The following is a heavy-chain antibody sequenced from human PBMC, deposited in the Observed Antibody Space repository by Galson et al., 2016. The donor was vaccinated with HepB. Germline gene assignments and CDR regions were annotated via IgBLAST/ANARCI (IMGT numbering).Heavy chain of an antibody. CDR3: ARSDRYFFDY. Sequence: PALVKPTQTLTLTCNFSGFSLTTFGVGVGWLRQPPGKPLEWLALIYWDDDTRYSPSLKSRLTLTKDTSINQVVLSVTNMDTVDTATYYCARSDRYFFDYWGQGTLVTVSS. CDR2: IYWDDDT. J-gene: IGHJ4*02. CDR1: GFSLTTFGVG. D-gene: IGHD1-14*01. V-gene: IGHV2-5*02.